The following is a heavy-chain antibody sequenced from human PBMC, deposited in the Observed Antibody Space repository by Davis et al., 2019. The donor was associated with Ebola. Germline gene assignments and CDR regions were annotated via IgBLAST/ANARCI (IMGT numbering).Heavy chain of an antibody. V-gene: IGHV3-48*04. CDR3: ARDLTTVTKTRPFDY. CDR1: GFTFSSYA. CDR2: ISSSGSTI. Sequence: GESLKISCAASGFTFSSYAMNWIRQAPGKGLEWVSYISSSGSTIYYADSVKGRFTISRDNAKNSLYLQMNSLIAEDTAVYYCARDLTTVTKTRPFDYWGQGTLVTVSS. J-gene: IGHJ4*02. D-gene: IGHD4-17*01.